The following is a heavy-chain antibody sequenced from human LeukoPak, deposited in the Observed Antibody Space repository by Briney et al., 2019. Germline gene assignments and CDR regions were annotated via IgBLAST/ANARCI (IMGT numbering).Heavy chain of an antibody. Sequence: SETLSLTCTVSGGSISSSSYYWSWIRQPPGKGLEWIGYIYYSGSTNYNPSLKSRVTISVDTSKNQFSLKLSSVTAADTAVYYCARAYSSSWYPGGDAFDIWGQGTMVTVSS. J-gene: IGHJ3*02. V-gene: IGHV4-61*01. CDR2: IYYSGST. CDR1: GGSISSSSYY. CDR3: ARAYSSSWYPGGDAFDI. D-gene: IGHD6-13*01.